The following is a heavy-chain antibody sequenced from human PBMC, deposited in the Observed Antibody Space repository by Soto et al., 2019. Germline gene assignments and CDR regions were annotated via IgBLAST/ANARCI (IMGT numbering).Heavy chain of an antibody. CDR3: AREKLLWFGELFSNYYGMDV. CDR1: GFTFSSYG. V-gene: IGHV3-33*01. CDR2: IWYDGSNK. D-gene: IGHD3-10*01. Sequence: QVQLVESGGGVVQPGRSLRLSCAASGFTFSSYGMHWVRQAPGKGLEWVAVIWYDGSNKYYADSVKGRFTISRDNSKNTLYLQMNSLRAEATAVYYCAREKLLWFGELFSNYYGMDVWGQGTTVTVSS. J-gene: IGHJ6*02.